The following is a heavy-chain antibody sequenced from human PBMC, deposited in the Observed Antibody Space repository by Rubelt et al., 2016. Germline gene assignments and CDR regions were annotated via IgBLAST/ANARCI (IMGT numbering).Heavy chain of an antibody. J-gene: IGHJ4*02. CDR3: ARDKVGSYLFDY. Sequence: PGKGLELVSSISSSSSYIYYADSVKGRFTISRDNAKNSLYLQMNSLRAEDTAVYYCARDKVGSYLFDYWGQGTLVTVSS. CDR2: ISSSSSYI. D-gene: IGHD1-26*01. V-gene: IGHV3-21*01.